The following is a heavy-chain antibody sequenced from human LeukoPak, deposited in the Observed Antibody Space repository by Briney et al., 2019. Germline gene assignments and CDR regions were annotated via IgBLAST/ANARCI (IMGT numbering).Heavy chain of an antibody. CDR2: ISYDGSSR. Sequence: SGGSLRLSCAASGFSFNNFAMYWVRQAPGKGLEWVAHISYDGSSRYNEDSVKGRFTISRDDSKNTLYLQMNSLRAEDTAVYYCARGSPNYYDSSGYYTTVPFDYWGQGTLVTVSS. CDR3: ARGSPNYYDSSGYYTTVPFDY. D-gene: IGHD3-22*01. V-gene: IGHV3-30*04. J-gene: IGHJ4*02. CDR1: GFSFNNFA.